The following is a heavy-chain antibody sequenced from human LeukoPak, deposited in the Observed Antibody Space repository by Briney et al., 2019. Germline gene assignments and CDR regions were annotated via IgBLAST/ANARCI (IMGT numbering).Heavy chain of an antibody. CDR1: GFPFSSYA. J-gene: IGHJ4*02. V-gene: IGHV3-23*01. D-gene: IGHD3-22*01. Sequence: GGSLRLSCAASGFPFSSYAMSWVRQAPGKGLEWVSAVSGSGGTTYYADSVKGRFTISRDNSKSTLYLQMNSLRAEDTAVYYCAKSDYYDSSCHPSSLEYWGQGTLVTVSS. CDR2: VSGSGGTT. CDR3: AKSDYYDSSCHPSSLEY.